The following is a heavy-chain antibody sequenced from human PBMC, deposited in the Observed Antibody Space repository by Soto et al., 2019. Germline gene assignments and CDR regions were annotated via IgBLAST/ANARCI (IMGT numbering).Heavy chain of an antibody. CDR2: INPYNGNT. J-gene: IGHJ4*02. CDR1: GYTFTSYA. V-gene: IGHV1-18*01. Sequence: QVQLVQSGTEVKKPGASVKVSCKASGYTFTSYAISWVRQAPGQGLEWMGWINPYNGNTNYEQKLQGRVTMTTDTSTSTAYMELRSLRSDDTAVYYCARDTAMALPDAWGQGTLVTVSS. D-gene: IGHD5-18*01. CDR3: ARDTAMALPDA.